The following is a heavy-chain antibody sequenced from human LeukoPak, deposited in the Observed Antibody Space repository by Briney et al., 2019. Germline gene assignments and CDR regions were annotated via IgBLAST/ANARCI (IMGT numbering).Heavy chain of an antibody. Sequence: GGSLRLSCAASGFTFSSHSMNWVRQAPGKGLEWVSAISGSGGSTYYADSVKGRFTISRDNSKNTLYLQMNSLRAEDTAVYYCAKDLTYYYDSRGNWFDPWGQGTLVTVSS. CDR1: GFTFSSHS. V-gene: IGHV3-23*01. CDR3: AKDLTYYYDSRGNWFDP. J-gene: IGHJ5*02. CDR2: ISGSGGST. D-gene: IGHD3-22*01.